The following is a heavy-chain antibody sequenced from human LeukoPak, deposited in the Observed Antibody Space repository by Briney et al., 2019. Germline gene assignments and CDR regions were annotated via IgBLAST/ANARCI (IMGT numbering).Heavy chain of an antibody. D-gene: IGHD2-21*02. CDR2: IYHVGST. V-gene: IGHV4-39*07. CDR3: ARRWGTFCGGDCLFRVFNFHS. CDR1: GDSVSGGSDF. J-gene: IGHJ4*02. Sequence: SETLSLTCSVSGDSVSGGSDFWGWIRQPPGKGLEWIANIYHVGSTYYNPSLESRVTMSIDTSKKQFSLKLTSVTAADTAVYYCARRWGTFCGGDCLFRVFNFHSWGRGILVTVSS.